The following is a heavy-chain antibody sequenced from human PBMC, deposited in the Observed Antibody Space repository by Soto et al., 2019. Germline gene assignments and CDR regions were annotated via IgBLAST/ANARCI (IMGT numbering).Heavy chain of an antibody. CDR2: INHSGST. CDR1: GGSFSGYY. CDR3: ARAQKTYYFDY. Sequence: SETLSLTCAVYGGSFSGYYWSWIRQPPGKGLEWIGEINHSGSTNYNPSLKSRVTISVDTSKNQFSLKLSSVTAADTAVYYCARAQKTYYFDYWGQGTLVTVSS. V-gene: IGHV4-34*01. J-gene: IGHJ4*02.